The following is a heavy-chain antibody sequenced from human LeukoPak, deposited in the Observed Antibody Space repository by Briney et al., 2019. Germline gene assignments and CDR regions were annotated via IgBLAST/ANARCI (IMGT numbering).Heavy chain of an antibody. J-gene: IGHJ4*02. Sequence: GGSLRLSCAASVFTFSSYEMNWVRQAPGKGLEWVSYISSSGSTIYYADSVKCRFTISRDNAKNSLYLQMNSLRAEDTAVYYCARWYSSSWYTPYFDYWGQGTLVTVSS. CDR3: ARWYSSSWYTPYFDY. D-gene: IGHD6-13*01. CDR1: VFTFSSYE. V-gene: IGHV3-48*03. CDR2: ISSSGSTI.